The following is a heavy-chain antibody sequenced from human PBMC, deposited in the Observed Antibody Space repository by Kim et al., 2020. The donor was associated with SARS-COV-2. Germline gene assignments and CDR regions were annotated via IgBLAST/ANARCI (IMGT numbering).Heavy chain of an antibody. CDR2: INHSGST. J-gene: IGHJ6*01. CDR3: ARGPGYSSGWYPHYYYYS. V-gene: IGHV4-34*01. D-gene: IGHD6-19*01. Sequence: SETLSLTCAVYGGSFSGYYWSWIRQPPGKGLEWIGEINHSGSTNYNPSLKSRVTISVDTSKNQFSLKLSSVTAADTAVYYCARGPGYSSGWYPHYYYYS. CDR1: GGSFSGYY.